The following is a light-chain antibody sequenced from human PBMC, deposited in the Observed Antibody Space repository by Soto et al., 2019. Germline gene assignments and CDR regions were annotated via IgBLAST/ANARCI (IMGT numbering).Light chain of an antibody. J-gene: IGLJ1*01. Sequence: QSLLTQPASLSGSPVQSITISCTGTSSDIGAYYYVSWFQQHPSKAPKLMISEVNNRPSGVSNRFSGSKSGNTAYLTISGLQVVDEAEYFCFSFTTXSTHVFGTGTKXT. CDR2: EVN. V-gene: IGLV2-14*01. CDR1: SSDIGAYYY. CDR3: FSFTTXSTHV.